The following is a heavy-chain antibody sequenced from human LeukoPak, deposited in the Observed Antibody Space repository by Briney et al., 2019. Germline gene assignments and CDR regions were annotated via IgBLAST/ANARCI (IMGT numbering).Heavy chain of an antibody. J-gene: IGHJ6*03. Sequence: ASVKVSCKASGYTFTGYYMHWVRQAPGQGLEWMGWINPNSGGTNYAQKFQGRVTMTRDTSISTAYMELSRLRSDDTAVYYCARDFRFGDHYYYYYMDVWGKGTTVTVSS. CDR3: ARDFRFGDHYYYYYMDV. CDR1: GYTFTGYY. V-gene: IGHV1-2*02. D-gene: IGHD3-10*01. CDR2: INPNSGGT.